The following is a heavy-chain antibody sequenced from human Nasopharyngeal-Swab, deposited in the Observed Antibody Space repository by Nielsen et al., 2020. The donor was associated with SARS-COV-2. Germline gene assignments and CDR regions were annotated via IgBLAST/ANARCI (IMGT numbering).Heavy chain of an antibody. D-gene: IGHD6-19*01. CDR3: ARVPFYSSGWYGVDYFDY. CDR2: INRDGSTT. V-gene: IGHV3-74*03. J-gene: IGHJ4*02. Sequence: VRQAPGKGLVWVSRINRDGSTTMYADSVKGRFTISRDNAKDMLYLQMNSLRAEDTAVYYCARVPFYSSGWYGVDYFDYWGQGTLVTVSS.